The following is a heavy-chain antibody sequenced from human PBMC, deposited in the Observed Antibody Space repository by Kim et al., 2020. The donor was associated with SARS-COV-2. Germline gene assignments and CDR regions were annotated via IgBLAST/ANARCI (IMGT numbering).Heavy chain of an antibody. CDR3: ARRGYSYGFDY. J-gene: IGHJ4*02. Sequence: DTTCSPSFQGQFTISADKSIRSVYLQWSSLTASDTAMYYCARRGYSYGFDYWGQGSLVTVSS. CDR2: DT. V-gene: IGHV5-51*01. D-gene: IGHD5-18*01.